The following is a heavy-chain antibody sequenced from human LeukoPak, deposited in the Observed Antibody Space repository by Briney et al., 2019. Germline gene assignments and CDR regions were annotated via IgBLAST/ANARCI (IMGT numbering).Heavy chain of an antibody. J-gene: IGHJ3*02. CDR1: GFTVSSNY. D-gene: IGHD4-17*01. V-gene: IGHV3-53*01. CDR3: ARARTTVTFDAFDI. CDR2: IYSGGST. Sequence: GGSLRLSYAASGFTVSSNYMSWVRQAPGKGLEWVSVIYSGGSTYYADSVKGRFTISRDNSKNTLYLQMNSLRAEDTAVYYCARARTTVTFDAFDIWGQGTMVTVSS.